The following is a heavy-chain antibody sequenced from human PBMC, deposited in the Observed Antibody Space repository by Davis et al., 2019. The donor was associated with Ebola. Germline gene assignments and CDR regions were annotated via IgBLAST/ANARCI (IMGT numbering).Heavy chain of an antibody. J-gene: IGHJ4*02. CDR1: GYTFGDFS. Sequence: ASVKVSCKASGYTFGDFSINWVRQAPGQGLEWLGWINTNTGNPTYAQGFTGRYVFSLDTSVSTASLQISSLKAEDTAMYYCARVGYCSGGNCYGLDYWGQGILVTVSS. CDR2: INTNTGNP. V-gene: IGHV7-4-1*02. CDR3: ARVGYCSGGNCYGLDY. D-gene: IGHD2-15*01.